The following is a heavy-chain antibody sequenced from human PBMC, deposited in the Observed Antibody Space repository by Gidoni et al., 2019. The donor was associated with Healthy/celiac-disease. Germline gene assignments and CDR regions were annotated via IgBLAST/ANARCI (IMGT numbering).Heavy chain of an antibody. D-gene: IGHD1-1*01. Sequence: QVQLQESGPGLVKPSQTLSLTCTVSGGSISSGSYYWSWIRQPAGKGLEWIGRIYTSGSTNYNPSLKSRVTISVDTSKNQFSLKLSSVTAADTAVYYCARRKATGAFDIWGQGTMVTVSS. CDR1: GGSISSGSYY. CDR3: ARRKATGAFDI. J-gene: IGHJ3*02. CDR2: IYTSGST. V-gene: IGHV4-61*02.